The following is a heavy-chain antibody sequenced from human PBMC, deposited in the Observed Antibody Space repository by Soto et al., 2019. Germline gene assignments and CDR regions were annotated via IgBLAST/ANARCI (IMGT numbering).Heavy chain of an antibody. V-gene: IGHV3-30*19. CDR2: TSYDGSNK. CDR3: ARWGTTGGLDV. J-gene: IGHJ4*02. Sequence: QVQLVESGGGVVQPGTSLRLSCVGSGFTFRSYVIHWVRQAPGKGLEWVALTSYDGSNKYYGDSVKGRFTISRDNSRNTVDLQMDNLRLEDTALYYCARWGTTGGLDVWGQGTLVSVSS. D-gene: IGHD3-16*01. CDR1: GFTFRSYV.